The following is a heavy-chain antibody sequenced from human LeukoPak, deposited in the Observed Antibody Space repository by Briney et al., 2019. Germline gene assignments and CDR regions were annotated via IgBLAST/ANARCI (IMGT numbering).Heavy chain of an antibody. V-gene: IGHV3-7*01. CDR2: IKEDGSEK. CDR1: GFTFSSYA. D-gene: IGHD6-6*01. J-gene: IGHJ1*01. Sequence: GGSLRLSCAASGFTFSSYAMHWVRQAPGKGLEWVANIKEDGSEKYYVDSVKGRFTISRDNAKKSLYLQMNSLTAEDTAVYYCATDTAALEFWGQGTLVTVSS. CDR3: ATDTAALEF.